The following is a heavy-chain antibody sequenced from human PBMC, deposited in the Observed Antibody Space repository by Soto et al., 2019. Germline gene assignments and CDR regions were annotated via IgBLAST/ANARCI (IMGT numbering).Heavy chain of an antibody. V-gene: IGHV4-61*01. CDR1: GGSVHNGSYY. CDR3: ARNPRGYIYGYYFDS. D-gene: IGHD5-18*01. CDR2: IYYTGTT. Sequence: SETLSLTCTVSGGSVHNGSYYWSWLRQPPGKGLEWIGYIYYTGTTNYNPSLKSHVTISVDTSKNQFSLKVKSVSAADTAVYFCARNPRGYIYGYYFDSWGQGTLVTVSS. J-gene: IGHJ4*02.